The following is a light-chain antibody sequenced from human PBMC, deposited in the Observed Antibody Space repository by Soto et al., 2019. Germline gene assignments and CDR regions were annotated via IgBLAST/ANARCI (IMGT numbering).Light chain of an antibody. Sequence: QSALTQPPSASGSPGQSVTISCTGTSSDVGGNNYVSWYQQHPGKGPKLMLYEVSERPAGVPDRFSGAKSGNTASRTVSGLQAYDEADYYCTAYAGSNIPVVFGGGTKLTVL. CDR1: SSDVGGNNY. V-gene: IGLV2-8*01. CDR2: EVS. J-gene: IGLJ2*01. CDR3: TAYAGSNIPVV.